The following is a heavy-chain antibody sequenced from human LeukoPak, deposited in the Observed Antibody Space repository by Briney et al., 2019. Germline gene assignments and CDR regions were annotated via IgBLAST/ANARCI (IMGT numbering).Heavy chain of an antibody. D-gene: IGHD5-12*01. CDR1: GGTFSSYA. CDR3: ARDTGSERGYSGYGI. V-gene: IGHV1-69*06. CDR2: IIPIFGTA. Sequence: SVMVSCKASGGTFSSYAISWVRQAPGQGLEWMGGIIPIFGTANYAQKFQGRVTITADKSTSTAYMELSSLRSEDTAVYYCARDTGSERGYSGYGIWGQGTLVTVSS. J-gene: IGHJ4*02.